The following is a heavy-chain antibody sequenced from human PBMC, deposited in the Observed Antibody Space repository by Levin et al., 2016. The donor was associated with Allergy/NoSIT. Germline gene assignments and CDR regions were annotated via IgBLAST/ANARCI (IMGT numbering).Heavy chain of an antibody. Sequence: SVKVSCKASGGTFSSYAINWVRQAPGQGLEWMGRIIPILGITNYAQKFQGRVTITADKSTSTAYMELSSLRSEDTAVYYCARAYYDSSGLGYWFDPWGQGTLVIVSS. CDR3: ARAYYDSSGLGYWFDP. D-gene: IGHD3-22*01. V-gene: IGHV1-69*04. CDR1: GGTFSSYA. J-gene: IGHJ5*02. CDR2: IIPILGIT.